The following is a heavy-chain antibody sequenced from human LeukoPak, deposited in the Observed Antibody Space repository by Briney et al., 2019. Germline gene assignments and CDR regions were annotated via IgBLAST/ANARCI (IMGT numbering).Heavy chain of an antibody. J-gene: IGHJ4*02. CDR3: AKAHDLSSSGSSYFDY. D-gene: IGHD6-19*01. Sequence: GGSLRLSCAASGFTFSSYAMHWVRQAPGKGLEWVAVISYDGSNKYYADSVKGRFTISRDNSKNTLYLQMNSLRAEDTAVYYCAKAHDLSSSGSSYFDYWGQGTLVTVSS. CDR1: GFTFSSYA. V-gene: IGHV3-30-3*01. CDR2: ISYDGSNK.